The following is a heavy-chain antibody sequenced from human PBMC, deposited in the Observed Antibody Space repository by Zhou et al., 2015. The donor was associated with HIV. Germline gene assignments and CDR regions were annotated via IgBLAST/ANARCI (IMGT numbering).Heavy chain of an antibody. CDR2: MNPNSGNI. Sequence: QVQLVQSGAEVKKPGASVKVSCKASGYTFTTYDINWVRQAAGQGLEWMGWMNPNSGNIGYAQKFQGRVTMTRNTSISTAYMELGSLRSEDSAVYFCARGSDYSDSSGYYFPWGQGTLVTVSS. J-gene: IGHJ5*02. CDR1: GYTFTTYD. CDR3: ARGSDYSDSSGYYFP. V-gene: IGHV1-8*01. D-gene: IGHD3-22*01.